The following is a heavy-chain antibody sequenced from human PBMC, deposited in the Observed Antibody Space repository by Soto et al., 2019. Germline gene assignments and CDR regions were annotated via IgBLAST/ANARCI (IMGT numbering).Heavy chain of an antibody. CDR3: ARGLWFGELWLYPIQTSDY. D-gene: IGHD3-10*01. Sequence: ASVKVSCKASGYTFTSYAMHWVRQAPGQRLEWMGWINAGNGNTKYSQKFQGRVTITRDTSASTAYMELSSLRSEDTAVYYCARGLWFGELWLYPIQTSDYWGQGTLVTVSS. CDR2: INAGNGNT. J-gene: IGHJ4*02. CDR1: GYTFTSYA. V-gene: IGHV1-3*01.